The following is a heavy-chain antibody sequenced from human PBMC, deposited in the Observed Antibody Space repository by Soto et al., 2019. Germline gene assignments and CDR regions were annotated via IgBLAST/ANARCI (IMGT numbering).Heavy chain of an antibody. CDR2: SSRSGSTI. D-gene: IGHD3-22*01. Sequence: EVQLVESGGGVVQPGGSLRLSCAASGFSFSDYEMNWVRQAPGKGLEWVSYSSRSGSTIEYADSVKGRFTISRDYAKTSLYLQMNSLIVEDTAVYYCAIGYYSKKFDYWGQGTFVTVSS. CDR3: AIGYYSKKFDY. V-gene: IGHV3-48*03. CDR1: GFSFSDYE. J-gene: IGHJ4*02.